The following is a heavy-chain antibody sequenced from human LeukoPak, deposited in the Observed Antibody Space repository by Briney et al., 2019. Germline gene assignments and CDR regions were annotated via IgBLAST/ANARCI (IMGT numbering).Heavy chain of an antibody. CDR1: GVSITTNY. CDR2: IHHSGAT. CDR3: ARSSAHSYGDFHF. J-gene: IGHJ4*02. D-gene: IGHD5-18*01. V-gene: IGHV4-59*01. Sequence: SETLSLTCSVSGVSITTNYWSWIRQPPGKGLEWLGYIHHSGATSYNPSLKSRGTMSLDTSNNQFSLKVTSATAADTAVYYCARSSAHSYGDFHFWGQGNLVTVSS.